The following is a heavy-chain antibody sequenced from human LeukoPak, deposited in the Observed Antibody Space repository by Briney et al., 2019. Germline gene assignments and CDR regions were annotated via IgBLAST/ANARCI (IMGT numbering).Heavy chain of an antibody. CDR3: ARDQRLGAFDI. CDR2: ISSSSSYI. CDR1: GCTFSSYS. D-gene: IGHD3-16*01. V-gene: IGHV3-21*01. J-gene: IGHJ3*02. Sequence: GGSLRLSCADSGCTFSSYSMNWVRQAPGKGLEWVSSISSSSSYIYYADSVKGRFTISRDNAKNSLYLQMNSLRAEDTAVYYCARDQRLGAFDIWGQGTMVTVSP.